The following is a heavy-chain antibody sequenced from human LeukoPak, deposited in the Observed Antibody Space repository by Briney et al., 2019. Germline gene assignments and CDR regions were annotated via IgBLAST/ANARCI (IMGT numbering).Heavy chain of an antibody. CDR1: GFILSSYS. V-gene: IGHV3-21*01. CDR2: ISSSSSYI. Sequence: GGSLRLSCVASGFILSSYSMNWVRQAPGKGLEWVSSISSSSSYIYYADSVKGRFTISRDNAKKSLYLQMNSLRAEDTAIYYCARDSDVHCSGGSCTNFDYWGQGTLVTVSS. J-gene: IGHJ4*02. CDR3: ARDSDVHCSGGSCTNFDY. D-gene: IGHD2-15*01.